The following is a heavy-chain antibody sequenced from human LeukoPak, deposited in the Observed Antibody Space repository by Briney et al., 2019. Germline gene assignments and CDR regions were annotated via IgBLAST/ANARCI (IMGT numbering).Heavy chain of an antibody. V-gene: IGHV4-59*08. CDR2: ISSNGDT. CDR3: ARTARVFDF. D-gene: IGHD2-21*02. CDR1: GASTSSLY. Sequence: SETLSHTCTVSGASTSSLYWSWIRQPPGKALECIGYISSNGDTNHNPSLRGRVTLSLDTSNNQFSLRLNSVTAADTAVYFCARTARVFDFWGPGTLVTVSS. J-gene: IGHJ4*02.